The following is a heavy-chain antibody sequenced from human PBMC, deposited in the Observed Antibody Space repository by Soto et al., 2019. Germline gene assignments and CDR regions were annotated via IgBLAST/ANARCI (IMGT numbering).Heavy chain of an antibody. J-gene: IGHJ6*02. Sequence: PGGSLRLSCAASGFTFSDHYMDWVRQAPGKGLEWVARSRNKANSYTTEYAASVKGRFTISRDDSRNSLYLQMDSLITEDTAVYYCARDKRLGSRSAYGMDVWGQGTTVTVSS. CDR3: ARDKRLGSRSAYGMDV. CDR2: SRNKANSYTT. CDR1: GFTFSDHY. D-gene: IGHD5-12*01. V-gene: IGHV3-72*01.